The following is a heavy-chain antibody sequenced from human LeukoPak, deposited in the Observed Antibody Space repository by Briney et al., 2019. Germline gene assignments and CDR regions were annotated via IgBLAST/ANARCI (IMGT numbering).Heavy chain of an antibody. Sequence: GGSLRLSCAASGFTFSSYAMHWVSQAPGKGLEWVAVISYDGSNKYYADSVKGRFTISRGNSKNTLYLQMNSLRAEDTAVYYCARDSGWYYFDYWGQGTLVTVSS. CDR2: ISYDGSNK. CDR1: GFTFSSYA. CDR3: ARDSGWYYFDY. V-gene: IGHV3-30*04. D-gene: IGHD6-19*01. J-gene: IGHJ4*02.